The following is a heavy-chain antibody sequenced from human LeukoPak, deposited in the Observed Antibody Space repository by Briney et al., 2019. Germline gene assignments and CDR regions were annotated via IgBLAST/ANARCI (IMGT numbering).Heavy chain of an antibody. J-gene: IGHJ4*02. Sequence: PGGSLRLSCAASGFTFSSYGMHWVRQAPGKGLEWVAFIRYDGSNKYYADSVKGRFTISRDNSKNTLCLQMNSLRAEDTAVYYCAKKSEIMVRGFMGIDYWGQGTLVTVSS. D-gene: IGHD3-10*01. CDR2: IRYDGSNK. CDR1: GFTFSSYG. CDR3: AKKSEIMVRGFMGIDY. V-gene: IGHV3-30*02.